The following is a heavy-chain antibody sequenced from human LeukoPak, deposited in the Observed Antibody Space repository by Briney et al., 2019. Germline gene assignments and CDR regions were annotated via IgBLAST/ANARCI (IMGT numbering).Heavy chain of an antibody. V-gene: IGHV4-39*07. J-gene: IGHJ3*02. CDR1: GGSISSSSYY. D-gene: IGHD2-2*01. Sequence: PSETLSLTCTVSGGSISSSSYYWGWIRQPPGKGLEWIGSIYYSGSTYYNPSLKSRVTISVDTSKNQFSLKLSSVTAADTAVYYCARGGLYRIRDQPDDAFDIWGQGTMVTVSS. CDR3: ARGGLYRIRDQPDDAFDI. CDR2: IYYSGST.